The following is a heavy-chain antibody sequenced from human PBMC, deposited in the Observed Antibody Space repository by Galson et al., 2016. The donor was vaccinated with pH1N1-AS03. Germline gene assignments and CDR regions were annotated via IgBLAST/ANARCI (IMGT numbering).Heavy chain of an antibody. V-gene: IGHV3-23*01. CDR2: ISASGVTT. D-gene: IGHD3-10*01. Sequence: SLRLSCAASGFTFSSYAMTWVRQAPGKGLEWVSTISASGVTTDYADSVKGRLTISRDNSRDTVYLQSNSLRAEDTALYYCARGRGYGRYYFDYWGQRTLVTVSS. CDR3: ARGRGYGRYYFDY. CDR1: GFTFSSYA. J-gene: IGHJ4*02.